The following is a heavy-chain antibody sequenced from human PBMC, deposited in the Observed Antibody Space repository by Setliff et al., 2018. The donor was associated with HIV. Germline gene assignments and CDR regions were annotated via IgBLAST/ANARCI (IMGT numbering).Heavy chain of an antibody. CDR1: GDSISSSSYY. CDR2: IYYSGST. Sequence: SETLSLTCSVSGDSISSSSYYWGWIRQPPGKGLEWIGSIYYSGSTYYNPSLKSRVTISVDTSKNQFSLKLSSVTATDTAVYYCASARIPTGGTSTSLDFWGQGALVTVSS. V-gene: IGHV4-39*01. D-gene: IGHD1-1*01. J-gene: IGHJ4*02. CDR3: ASARIPTGGTSTSLDF.